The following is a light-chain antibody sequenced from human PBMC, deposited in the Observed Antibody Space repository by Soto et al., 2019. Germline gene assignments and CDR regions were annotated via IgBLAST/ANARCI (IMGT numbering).Light chain of an antibody. Sequence: EIVLTQSPDTLSVSPGERATLSCRASETVRSNLAWYQQKPGQAPRLLIYAASTRATGIPARLIGNGSGTEFTLTISSLQSEDFAVYYCQQYNNWWTFGQGTKVDIK. CDR2: AAS. CDR3: QQYNNWWT. CDR1: ETVRSN. V-gene: IGKV3D-15*01. J-gene: IGKJ1*01.